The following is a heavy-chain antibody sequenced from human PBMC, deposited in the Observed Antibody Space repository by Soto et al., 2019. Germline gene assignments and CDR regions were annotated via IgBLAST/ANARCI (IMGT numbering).Heavy chain of an antibody. V-gene: IGHV3-23*01. J-gene: IGHJ4*02. Sequence: EVQLLQSGGGLVQPGGSLRLSCAASAFNFSGSSMSWVRQAPGKGLHWVSGISRTGGRTFYTDSAKGRFTISRDNSDNTLHLQMNRLRVEDTALYYCATYDFWRFDYWGQGIVVTVSS. CDR1: AFNFSGSS. CDR2: ISRTGGRT. D-gene: IGHD3-3*01. CDR3: ATYDFWRFDY.